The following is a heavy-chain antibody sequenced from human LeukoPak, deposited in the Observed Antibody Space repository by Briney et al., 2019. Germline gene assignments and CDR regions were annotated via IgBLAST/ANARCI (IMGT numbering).Heavy chain of an antibody. J-gene: IGHJ4*02. D-gene: IGHD2-21*02. CDR2: ISSTSTYI. V-gene: IGHV3-21*01. CDR1: GFTFSTYF. Sequence: PGGSLRLSCTASGFTFSTYFMNWVRQAPGKGLEWVSSISSTSTYIYYADSVKGRFTISRDNAKNSVYLQMNSLRAEDTDAYYCVRGLCGGDCYSDWGQGTLVTVSS. CDR3: VRGLCGGDCYSD.